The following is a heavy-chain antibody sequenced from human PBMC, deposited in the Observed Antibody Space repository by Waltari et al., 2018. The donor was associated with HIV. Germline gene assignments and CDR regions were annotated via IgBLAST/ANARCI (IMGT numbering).Heavy chain of an antibody. CDR1: GFTFSSYA. Sequence: EVQLVESGGGLVQPGGSLRLSCSASGFTFSSYAMHWVRQAPGKGLEYVSAISSNGGSTHYADSVKGRFTISRDNSKNTLYLQMSSLRAEDTAVYDCVRNDFWSGVLDYWGQGTLVTVSS. J-gene: IGHJ4*02. CDR2: ISSNGGST. D-gene: IGHD3-3*01. CDR3: VRNDFWSGVLDY. V-gene: IGHV3-64D*06.